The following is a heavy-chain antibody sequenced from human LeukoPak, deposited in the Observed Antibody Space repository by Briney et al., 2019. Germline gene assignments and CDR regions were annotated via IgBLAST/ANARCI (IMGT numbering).Heavy chain of an antibody. D-gene: IGHD3-10*01. CDR2: INSSGSTI. Sequence: GGSLRLSCAASGFTFSSYEMNWVRQAPGKGLEWVSYINSSGSTIYYADSVKGRFTISRDNAKNSLYLQMNSLRAEDTAVYYCARGLAYYYGSGSYGFDYWGQGTLVTVSS. V-gene: IGHV3-48*03. J-gene: IGHJ4*02. CDR1: GFTFSSYE. CDR3: ARGLAYYYGSGSYGFDY.